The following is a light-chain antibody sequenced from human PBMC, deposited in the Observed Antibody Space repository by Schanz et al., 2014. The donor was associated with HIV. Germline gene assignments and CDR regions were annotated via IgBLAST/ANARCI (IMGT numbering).Light chain of an antibody. CDR2: DVT. CDR1: SGDIGPYDY. CDR3: SSYTTGSTVV. V-gene: IGLV2-14*03. J-gene: IGLJ2*01. Sequence: QSALTQPASMSGSPGQSITISCTGTSGDIGPYDYVSWYQQHPGQAPKLLIYDVTDRPSGISNRFSGSKSGYTASLTISGLQAEDEAEYFCSSYTTGSTVVFGGGTKLT.